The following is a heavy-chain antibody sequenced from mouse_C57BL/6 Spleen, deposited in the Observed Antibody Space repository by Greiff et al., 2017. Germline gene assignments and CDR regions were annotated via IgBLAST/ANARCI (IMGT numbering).Heavy chain of an antibody. CDR2: LSYGGSN. Sequence: EVQVVESGPGLVKPSQSLSLTCSVTGYSITSGYYWNWIRQFPGNKLEWMGYLSYGGSNNYNPSLKNRISITRDTSKNQFFLKLNYVTTEDTATYDSARDYGSSSWFAYWGQETLVTVSA. J-gene: IGHJ3*01. D-gene: IGHD1-1*01. CDR3: ARDYGSSSWFAY. V-gene: IGHV3-6*01. CDR1: GYSITSGYY.